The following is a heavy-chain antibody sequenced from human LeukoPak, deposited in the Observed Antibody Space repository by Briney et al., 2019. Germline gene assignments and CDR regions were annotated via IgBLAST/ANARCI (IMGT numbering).Heavy chain of an antibody. Sequence: SETLSLTCTVSGGSISSTSYHWSWIRQPPGKGPEWIGYIYHSGSTYYNPSLKSRVTISVDRSKNQFSLKLSSVTAADTAVYYCARGGSYRSFDYWGQGTLVTVSS. CDR1: GGSISSTSYH. CDR2: IYHSGST. D-gene: IGHD3-16*02. CDR3: ARGGSYRSFDY. V-gene: IGHV4-30-2*01. J-gene: IGHJ4*02.